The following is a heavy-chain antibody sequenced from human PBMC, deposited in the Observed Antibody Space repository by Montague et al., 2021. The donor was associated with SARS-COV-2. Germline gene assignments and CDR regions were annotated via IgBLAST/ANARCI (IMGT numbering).Heavy chain of an antibody. Sequence: SLRLSCAASGFTFSSYSMNWVRQAPGKGLEWVSSISSSSSYIYYADSVKGRFTISRDNAKNSLYLQMNSLRAEDTAVYYCARGCYGSGACYYYYMDVWGKGTTVTVSS. V-gene: IGHV3-21*01. CDR2: ISSSSSYI. CDR1: GFTFSSYS. J-gene: IGHJ6*03. CDR3: ARGCYGSGACYYYYMDV. D-gene: IGHD3-10*01.